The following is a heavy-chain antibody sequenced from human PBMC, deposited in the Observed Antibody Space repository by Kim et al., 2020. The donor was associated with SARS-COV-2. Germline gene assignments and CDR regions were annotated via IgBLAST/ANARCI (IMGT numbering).Heavy chain of an antibody. V-gene: IGHV4-31*03. CDR2: IYHIGTT. J-gene: IGHJ6*02. CDR1: GSSISSGGYH. CDR3: ARAGVGSGSYYPLGYYGMDV. Sequence: SETLSLTCTVSGSSISSGGYHWNWIRQRPGKGLEWIGHIYHIGTTSFNPSLQSRVTISVDTSKNQFSLNLNSMTAADTAVYYCARAGVGSGSYYPLGYYGMDVWGQGTTVTVSS. D-gene: IGHD3-10*01.